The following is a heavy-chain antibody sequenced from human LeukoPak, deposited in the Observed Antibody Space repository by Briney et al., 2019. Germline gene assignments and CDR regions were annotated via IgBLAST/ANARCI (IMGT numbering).Heavy chain of an antibody. Sequence: PSETLSLTCTVSRGSISSYYWSWTRQPPGQGLEWIGYIYYSGSTDYNPSLKSRVNISVDTSKNQFSLKLSSVTAADTAVYHCARVRVSSGSHPWYFDYWGQGTLVTVSS. CDR3: ARVRVSSGSHPWYFDY. J-gene: IGHJ4*02. CDR1: RGSISSYY. D-gene: IGHD3-22*01. CDR2: IYYSGST. V-gene: IGHV4-59*01.